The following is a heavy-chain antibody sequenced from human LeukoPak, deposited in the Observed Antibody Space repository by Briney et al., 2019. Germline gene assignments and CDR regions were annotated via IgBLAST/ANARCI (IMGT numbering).Heavy chain of an antibody. CDR3: AREIWFYVS. CDR2: INPDSGAT. Sequence: ASVKVSCKASGYTFSGNLMHWVRQAPGQGLEWMGWINPDSGATAYAQRFQGRVTLTSDTSVSTAYMELRSLKFDDTAVYFCAREIWFYVSWGQGTLVAVSS. V-gene: IGHV1-2*02. CDR1: GYTFSGNL. J-gene: IGHJ5*02. D-gene: IGHD3-10*01.